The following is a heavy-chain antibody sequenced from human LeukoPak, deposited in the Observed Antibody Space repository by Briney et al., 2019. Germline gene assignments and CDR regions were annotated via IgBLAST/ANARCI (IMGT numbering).Heavy chain of an antibody. J-gene: IGHJ4*02. CDR2: ISGDGGST. Sequence: GGSLRLSCAASGFTFDDYAMHWVRRAPGKGLEWVSLISGDGGSTYYADSVKGRFTISRDNSKNSLYLQKNSLRTEDTALYYCAKERNPLFDYWGQGTLVTVSS. D-gene: IGHD1-14*01. CDR3: AKERNPLFDY. V-gene: IGHV3-43*02. CDR1: GFTFDDYA.